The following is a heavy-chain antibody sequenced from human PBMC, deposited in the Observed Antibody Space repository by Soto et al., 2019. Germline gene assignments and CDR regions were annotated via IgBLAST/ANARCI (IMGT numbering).Heavy chain of an antibody. D-gene: IGHD2-21*01. CDR2: IINNGFIK. V-gene: IGHV3-30*12. CDR1: GGILSDYG. J-gene: IGHJ4*02. Sequence: GGSLRLSCVLSGGILSDYGMHWVRQAPGRGLQWLAIIINNGFIKYYVDSVEGRFTISRDNSKNTVYLHMSSLRADDTAVYYCARGGPIQHHPDYWGRGTLVTVSS. CDR3: ARGGPIQHHPDY.